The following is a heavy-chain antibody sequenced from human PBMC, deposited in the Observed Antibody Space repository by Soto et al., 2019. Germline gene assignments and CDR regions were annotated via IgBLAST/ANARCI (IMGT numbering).Heavy chain of an antibody. Sequence: QITLKASGPTLVKPTQTLTLTCTFSGLSLSSSGVAVGWVRQPPGKALEWLALIFWDDDKRYSPALKSRLTVSKYTSKNQVVFTMTNVDPVDTGTYYCANGTTMTTLLAYWGQGTPVSVSS. CDR3: ANGTTMTTLLAY. J-gene: IGHJ4*02. CDR2: IFWDDDK. CDR1: GLSLSSSGVA. V-gene: IGHV2-5*02. D-gene: IGHD1-1*01.